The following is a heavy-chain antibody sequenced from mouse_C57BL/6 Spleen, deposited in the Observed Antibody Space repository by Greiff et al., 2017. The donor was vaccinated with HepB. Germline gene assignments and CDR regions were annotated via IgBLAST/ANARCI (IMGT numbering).Heavy chain of an antibody. J-gene: IGHJ2*01. Sequence: EVMLVESEGGLVQPGSSMKLSCTASGFTFSDYYMAWVRQVPEKGLEWVANINYDGSSTYYLDSLKSRFIISRDNAKNILYLQMSSLKSEDTATYYCARETGSSLYYFDYWGQGTTLTVSS. CDR3: ARETGSSLYYFDY. CDR2: INYDGSST. D-gene: IGHD1-1*01. V-gene: IGHV5-16*01. CDR1: GFTFSDYY.